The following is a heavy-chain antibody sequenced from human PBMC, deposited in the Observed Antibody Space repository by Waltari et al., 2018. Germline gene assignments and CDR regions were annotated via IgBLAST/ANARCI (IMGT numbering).Heavy chain of an antibody. V-gene: IGHV1-69*01. CDR1: GGTFSSYA. Sequence: QVQLVQSGAEVKKPGSSVKVSCKASGGTFSSYAISWVRQAPGQGLEWVGGIIPIFGTANYAQKFQGRVTITADESTSTAYMELSSLRSEDTAVYYCARDEDYGDYGNDAFDIWGQGTMVTVSS. CDR2: IIPIFGTA. J-gene: IGHJ3*02. D-gene: IGHD4-17*01. CDR3: ARDEDYGDYGNDAFDI.